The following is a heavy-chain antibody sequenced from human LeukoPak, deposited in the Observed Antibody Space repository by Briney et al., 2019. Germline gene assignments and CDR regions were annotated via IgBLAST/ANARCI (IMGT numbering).Heavy chain of an antibody. CDR1: GFTFSDYY. J-gene: IGHJ6*03. Sequence: PGGSLRLSCAASGFTFSDYYMSWIRQAPGKGLEWVSYISSSGSTIYYADSVKGRFTISRDNVKNSLYLQMNSLRAENTAVYYCARKYTHYDFWSGGYYYYYMDVWGKGTTVTVSS. D-gene: IGHD3-3*01. CDR3: ARKYTHYDFWSGGYYYYYMDV. CDR2: ISSSGSTI. V-gene: IGHV3-11*01.